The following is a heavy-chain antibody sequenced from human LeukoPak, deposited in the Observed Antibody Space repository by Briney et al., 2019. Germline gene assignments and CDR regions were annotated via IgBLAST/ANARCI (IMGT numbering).Heavy chain of an antibody. CDR2: IYYSGST. Sequence: SETLSLTCTVSGVSISSSSYYWRWIRQPPGKGLEWIGSIYYSGSTYYNPSLKSRVTISVDTSKNQFSLKLSSVTAADTAVYYCARHGGLQSLDPHLDYWGQGTLVTVSS. CDR1: GVSISSSSYY. D-gene: IGHD5-24*01. V-gene: IGHV4-39*01. CDR3: ARHGGLQSLDPHLDY. J-gene: IGHJ4*02.